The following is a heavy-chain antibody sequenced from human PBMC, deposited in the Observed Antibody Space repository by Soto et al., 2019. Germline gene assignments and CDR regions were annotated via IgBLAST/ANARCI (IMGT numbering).Heavy chain of an antibody. D-gene: IGHD3-16*01. CDR3: ARASLGPPFGCFLIMPFDY. Sequence: QPAGKGLEWIGRIYTGGSTNYNPSLKSRVTMSTDTSKNQFSLRLTSVTAADTAVYYCARASLGPPFGCFLIMPFDYSGQPPLLTVSS. V-gene: IGHV4-4*07. CDR2: IYTGGST. J-gene: IGHJ4*02.